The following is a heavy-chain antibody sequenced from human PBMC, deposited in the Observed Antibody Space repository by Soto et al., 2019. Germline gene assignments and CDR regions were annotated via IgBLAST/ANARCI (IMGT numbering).Heavy chain of an antibody. Sequence: QVQLQESGPGLVKPSQTLSLTCTVSGGSISSGGYYWSWIRQHPGKGLEWIGYIYYSGRTYYNPCLESRVTISVGTSKNQCSLKLSSVTAADTAVYYCARERGGFEHYYYDMDVWGQGTTVTVSS. CDR2: IYYSGRT. CDR3: ARERGGFEHYYYDMDV. CDR1: GGSISSGGYY. V-gene: IGHV4-31*03. J-gene: IGHJ6*02. D-gene: IGHD3-16*01.